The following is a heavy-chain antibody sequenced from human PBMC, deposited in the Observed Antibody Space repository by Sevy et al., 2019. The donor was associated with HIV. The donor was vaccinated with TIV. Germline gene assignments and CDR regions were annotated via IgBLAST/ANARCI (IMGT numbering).Heavy chain of an antibody. CDR3: ARVATYYYGSATYFDY. V-gene: IGHV1-18*01. CDR2: IGIYNGNA. CDR1: GYTFASNG. D-gene: IGHD3-10*01. J-gene: IGHJ4*02. Sequence: ASVKVSCKASGYTFASNGISWVRQAPGQGLEWMGWIGIYNGNAKSAQKFQGRVTMTTDTSTSTAYMELGSLRSDDTAVYYCARVATYYYGSATYFDYWGQGTLVTVSS.